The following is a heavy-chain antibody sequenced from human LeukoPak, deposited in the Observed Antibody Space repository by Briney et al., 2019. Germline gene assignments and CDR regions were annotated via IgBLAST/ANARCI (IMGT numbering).Heavy chain of an antibody. CDR2: IYSGGST. CDR3: AKVATVNTAFNGMDV. Sequence: GGSLRLSCAASGFTVSSNYMSWVRQAPGKGLEWVSVIYSGGSTYYADSVKGRFTISRDNSKNTLYLQMNSLRAEDTAVYYCAKVATVNTAFNGMDVWGQGTTVTVSS. V-gene: IGHV3-53*01. CDR1: GFTVSSNY. J-gene: IGHJ6*02. D-gene: IGHD5-18*01.